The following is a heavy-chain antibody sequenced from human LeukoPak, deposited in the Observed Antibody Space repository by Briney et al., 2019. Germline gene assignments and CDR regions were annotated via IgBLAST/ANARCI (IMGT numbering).Heavy chain of an antibody. CDR3: AKDRYSSSIGPYYMDV. CDR2: ISGSGGST. Sequence: GGSLRLSCAASGFTFSSYAMSWVRQAPGKGLEWVSAISGSGGSTYYADSVKGRFTISRDNSKNTLYLQMNSLRAEDTAVYYCAKDRYSSSIGPYYMDVWGKGTTVTVSS. CDR1: GFTFSSYA. V-gene: IGHV3-23*01. J-gene: IGHJ6*03. D-gene: IGHD6-6*01.